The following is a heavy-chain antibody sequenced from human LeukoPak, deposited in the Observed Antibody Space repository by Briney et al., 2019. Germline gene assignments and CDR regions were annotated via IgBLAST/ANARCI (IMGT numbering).Heavy chain of an antibody. Sequence: GGSLRLSGAASGFTLSSYEMSWVRPAPGKGLEWVSYISSSGSTIYYADSVKGRFTISRDNAKNSLYLQMNSLRAEDTAVYYCARDSVLDDSHNFDYWGQGTLVTVSS. V-gene: IGHV3-48*03. CDR1: GFTLSSYE. CDR3: ARDSVLDDSHNFDY. CDR2: ISSSGSTI. D-gene: IGHD2/OR15-2a*01. J-gene: IGHJ4*02.